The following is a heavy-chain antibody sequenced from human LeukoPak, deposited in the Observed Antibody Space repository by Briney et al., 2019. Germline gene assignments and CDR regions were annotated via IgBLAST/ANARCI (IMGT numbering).Heavy chain of an antibody. CDR1: GGSISSSSYY. D-gene: IGHD4-23*01. V-gene: IGHV4-39*01. Sequence: KSSETLSLTCTVSGGSISSSSYYWGWIRQPPGKGLEWMGSIYYSGSTYYNPSLKSRVNISVDTSKNQFSLKLSSVTAADTAVYYCARRLPSTVVTFDAFDIWGQGTMVTVSS. CDR2: IYYSGST. J-gene: IGHJ3*02. CDR3: ARRLPSTVVTFDAFDI.